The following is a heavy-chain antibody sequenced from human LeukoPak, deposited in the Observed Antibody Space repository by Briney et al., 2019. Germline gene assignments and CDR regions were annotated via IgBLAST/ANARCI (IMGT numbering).Heavy chain of an antibody. CDR3: ASVKNWNDFGRFDY. CDR1: GFTFDDYA. Sequence: GRSLRLSCAASGFTFDDYAMHWVRQAPGKGLEWVSGISWNSGSIGYADSVKGRFTISRDNSKNTLYLQMNSLRAEDTAVYYCASVKNWNDFGRFDYWGQGTLVTVSS. V-gene: IGHV3-9*01. CDR2: ISWNSGSI. D-gene: IGHD1-1*01. J-gene: IGHJ4*02.